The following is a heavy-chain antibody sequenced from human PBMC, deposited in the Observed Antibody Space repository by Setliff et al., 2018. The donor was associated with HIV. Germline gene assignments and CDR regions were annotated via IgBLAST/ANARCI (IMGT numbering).Heavy chain of an antibody. D-gene: IGHD3-10*01. CDR2: INVGKGDT. J-gene: IGHJ4*01. CDR1: GYTFTTYS. V-gene: IGHV1-3*01. Sequence: ASVKVSCKASGYTFTTYSMHWVRQAPGQSLEWMGWINVGKGDTKYSQEFQGRITITRDTSANTAYMELSSLRADDTAVYFCARGALLAVFDFDYWGHGTLVTVSS. CDR3: ARGALLAVFDFDY.